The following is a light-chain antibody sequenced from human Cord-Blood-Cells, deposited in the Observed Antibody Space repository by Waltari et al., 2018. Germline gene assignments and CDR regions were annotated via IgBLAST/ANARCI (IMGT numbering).Light chain of an antibody. J-gene: IGKJ1*01. CDR3: QQSYSTPPT. V-gene: IGKV1-39*01. CDR1: QSISSY. Sequence: DIQMTQSPSSLSASVGDRVYIPCRASQSISSYLNWYQQKPGKAPKLLIYAASSLQSGVPSRFSGSGSGTDFTLTISSLQPEDFATYYCQQSYSTPPTFGQGTKVEIK. CDR2: AAS.